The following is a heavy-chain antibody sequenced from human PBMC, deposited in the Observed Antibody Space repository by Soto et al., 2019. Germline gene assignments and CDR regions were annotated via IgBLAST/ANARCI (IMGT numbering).Heavy chain of an antibody. CDR3: AKQGPSLFVEY. CDR1: VYSFTSYW. J-gene: IGHJ4*02. D-gene: IGHD2-21*01. CDR2: IYPGDSDT. Sequence: GRSLKISCKVSVYSFTSYWIGCVRQMPGKGLEWMGIIYPGDSDTRYSPSFQGQVTISADKSISTAYLQWSSLKASDTAMYYCAKQGPSLFVEYWGQGTLVTVSS. V-gene: IGHV5-51*01.